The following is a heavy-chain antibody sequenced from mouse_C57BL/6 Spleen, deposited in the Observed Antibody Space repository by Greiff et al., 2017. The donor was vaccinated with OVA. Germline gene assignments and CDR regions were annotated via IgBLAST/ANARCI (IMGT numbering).Heavy chain of an antibody. V-gene: IGHV3-6*01. CDR1: GYSITSGYY. J-gene: IGHJ2*01. Sequence: EVKLMESGPGLVKPSQSLSLTCSVTGYSITSGYYWNWIRQFPGNKLEWMGYISYDGSNNYNPSLKNRISITRDTSKNQFFLKLNSVTTEDTATYYCASDYYGSVCDYWGQGTTLTVSS. CDR2: ISYDGSN. CDR3: ASDYYGSVCDY. D-gene: IGHD1-1*01.